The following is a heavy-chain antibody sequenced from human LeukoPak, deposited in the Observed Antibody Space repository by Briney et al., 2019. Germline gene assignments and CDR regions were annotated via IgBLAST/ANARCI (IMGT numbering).Heavy chain of an antibody. J-gene: IGHJ5*02. Sequence: SETLSLTCTVSGGSISSSSYYWGWIRQPPGKGLEWIGSIYYSGSTYYNPSLKSRVTISVDTSKNQFSLKLSSVTAADTAVYYCARGDLAARPGNRWHNWFDPWGQGTLVTVSS. CDR2: IYYSGST. D-gene: IGHD6-6*01. CDR1: GGSISSSSYY. V-gene: IGHV4-39*01. CDR3: ARGDLAARPGNRWHNWFDP.